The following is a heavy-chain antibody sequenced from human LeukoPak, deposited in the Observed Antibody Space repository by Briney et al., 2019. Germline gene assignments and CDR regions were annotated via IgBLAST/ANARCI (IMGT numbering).Heavy chain of an antibody. Sequence: GGSLRLSCAASGFTFSNYLMTWVRQAPGKGLEWVADIKQDGSEKLYVNSVRGRFTISRDNAKMSLFLQMNSLRAEDTAVYYCARDNGVVHGVYYMDVWGKGTTVTVS. V-gene: IGHV3-7*01. D-gene: IGHD3-3*01. CDR1: GFTFSNYL. CDR3: ARDNGVVHGVYYMDV. J-gene: IGHJ6*03. CDR2: IKQDGSEK.